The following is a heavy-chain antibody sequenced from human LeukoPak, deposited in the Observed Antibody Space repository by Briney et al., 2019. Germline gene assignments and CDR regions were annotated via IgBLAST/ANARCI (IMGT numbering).Heavy chain of an antibody. J-gene: IGHJ6*03. Sequence: ASVKVSCKASGYTFTGYYMHWVRQAPGQGLEWMGWINPNSGGTNYAQKFQGRVTMTRDTSISTAYMELSRLRSDDTAVYYCARGPGLLWFGEFYYYYYYMDVWGKGTTVTVSS. CDR2: INPNSGGT. CDR3: ARGPGLLWFGEFYYYYYYMDV. CDR1: GYTFTGYY. D-gene: IGHD3-10*01. V-gene: IGHV1-2*02.